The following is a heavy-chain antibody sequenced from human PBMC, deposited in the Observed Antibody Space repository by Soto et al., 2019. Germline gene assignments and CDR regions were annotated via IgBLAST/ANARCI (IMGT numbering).Heavy chain of an antibody. J-gene: IGHJ6*03. V-gene: IGHV3-30*18. CDR3: AKQAGAYYDILTGYYGYYYYYMDV. Sequence: GGSLRLSCAASGFTFSSYGMHWVRQDPGKGLEWVAVISYDGSNKYYADSVKGRFTISRDNSKNTLYLQMNSLRAEDTAVYYCAKQAGAYYDILTGYYGYYYYYMDVWGKGTTVTVSS. D-gene: IGHD3-9*01. CDR2: ISYDGSNK. CDR1: GFTFSSYG.